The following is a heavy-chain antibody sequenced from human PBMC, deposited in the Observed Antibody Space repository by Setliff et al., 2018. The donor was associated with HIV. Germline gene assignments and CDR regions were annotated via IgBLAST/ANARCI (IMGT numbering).Heavy chain of an antibody. V-gene: IGHV4-34*01. Sequence: KPSETLSLTCAVYGGSLWGYYWTWIRQPPGEGLEWIGEIDYSGSSSSNPSLKSRVTISVDTSRNQFSLKIFSVTAADTAMYYCARLGEIADRPGYYMDVWSNGTTVTVSS. CDR2: IDYSGSS. J-gene: IGHJ6*03. D-gene: IGHD6-6*01. CDR1: GGSLWGYY. CDR3: ARLGEIADRPGYYMDV.